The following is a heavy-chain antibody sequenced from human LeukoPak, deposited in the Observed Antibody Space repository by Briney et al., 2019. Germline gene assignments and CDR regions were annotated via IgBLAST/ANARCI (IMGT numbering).Heavy chain of an antibody. CDR3: ARGTSLLEDSLLYYYYYYGMDV. Sequence: SETLSLTCAVYGGSFSGYYWSWIRQPPGKGLEWIGEINHSGSTNYNPSLKSRVTISVDTSKNQFSLKLSSVTAADTAVYYCARGTSLLEDSLLYYYYYYGMDVWGQGTTVTVSS. J-gene: IGHJ6*02. CDR2: INHSGST. V-gene: IGHV4-34*01. CDR1: GGSFSGYY. D-gene: IGHD2-2*01.